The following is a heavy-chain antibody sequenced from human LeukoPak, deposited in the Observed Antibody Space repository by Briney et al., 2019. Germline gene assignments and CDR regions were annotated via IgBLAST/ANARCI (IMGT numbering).Heavy chain of an antibody. V-gene: IGHV3-11*01. CDR2: ISSSGSTI. Sequence: AGGSLRLSCAASGFTFSDYYMSWIRQAPGKGLEWVSYISSSGSTIYYADSVKGRFTISRDNAKNSLYLQMNSLRAEDTAVYYCARVPPTIVVVVAATVFDYWGQGTLVTVSS. D-gene: IGHD2-15*01. CDR3: ARVPPTIVVVVAATVFDY. J-gene: IGHJ4*02. CDR1: GFTFSDYY.